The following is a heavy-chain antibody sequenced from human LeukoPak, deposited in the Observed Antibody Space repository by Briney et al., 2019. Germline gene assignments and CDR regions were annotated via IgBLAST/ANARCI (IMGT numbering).Heavy chain of an antibody. CDR1: GFTFSSYG. D-gene: IGHD6-19*01. CDR2: ISYDGSNK. Sequence: GGSLRLSCAASGFTFSSYGMHWVRQAPGKGLEWVAVISYDGSNKYYADSVKGRFTISRDNSKNMLYLQMNSLRAEDTAVYYCASSSGWYLSSDYWGQGTLVTVSS. J-gene: IGHJ4*02. V-gene: IGHV3-30*03. CDR3: ASSSGWYLSSDY.